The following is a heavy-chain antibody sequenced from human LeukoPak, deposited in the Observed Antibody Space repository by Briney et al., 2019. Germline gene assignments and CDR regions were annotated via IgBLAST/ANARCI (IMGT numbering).Heavy chain of an antibody. D-gene: IGHD2-8*02. V-gene: IGHV3-21*01. CDR2: ISRSSGYK. CDR1: GFTFSSYS. J-gene: IGHJ4*02. CDR3: ARGRTGGDFDY. Sequence: NPGGSLRLSCAASGFTFSSYSMNWVRQAPGKGLEWVSSISRSSGYKYYGDSVKGRFTISRDNAKNPLYLQMHSLRAEDTAVYYCARGRTGGDFDYWGQGTLVTVSS.